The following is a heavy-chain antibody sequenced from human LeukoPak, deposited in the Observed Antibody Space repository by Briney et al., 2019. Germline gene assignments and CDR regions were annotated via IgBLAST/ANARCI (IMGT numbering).Heavy chain of an antibody. D-gene: IGHD6-19*01. Sequence: GGSLRPSCVASGFTFSSYAMSWVRQAPGKGLEWVSDINGSGGSTYYADSVKGRFTISRDNSKNMLYLQMNSLRAEDTAVYYCAKEMEYSSGWYSVGAFDIWGQGTMVTVSS. CDR3: AKEMEYSSGWYSVGAFDI. CDR2: INGSGGST. V-gene: IGHV3-23*01. CDR1: GFTFSSYA. J-gene: IGHJ3*02.